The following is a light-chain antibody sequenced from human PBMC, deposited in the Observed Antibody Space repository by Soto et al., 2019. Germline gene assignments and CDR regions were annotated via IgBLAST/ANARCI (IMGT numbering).Light chain of an antibody. Sequence: QSVLTQPRSVSGSPGQSVTISCTGTSSDVGGYYYVSWYQQHPGKAPKLMIYDVSKRPSGVPDRFSGSKSGNTASLTISGLQAEDEADYYCCSYAGSYIPYVFGTGTKVTVL. V-gene: IGLV2-11*01. CDR1: SSDVGGYYY. J-gene: IGLJ1*01. CDR2: DVS. CDR3: CSYAGSYIPYV.